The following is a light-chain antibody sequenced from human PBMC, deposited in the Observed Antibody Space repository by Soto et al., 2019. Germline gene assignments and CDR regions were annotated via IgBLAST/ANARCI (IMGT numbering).Light chain of an antibody. J-gene: IGKJ4*01. V-gene: IGKV3-20*01. CDR2: GSS. Sequence: EIVLTQSPGTLSLSPGERATLSCRASQDVDSNFLAWYQQRPGQAPRLLIYGSSRRATGIPDRFSGSGSVTDFTLTISRVGPEDIAVYFCHPYYSSITFGGGTKVEVK. CDR3: HPYYSSIT. CDR1: QDVDSNF.